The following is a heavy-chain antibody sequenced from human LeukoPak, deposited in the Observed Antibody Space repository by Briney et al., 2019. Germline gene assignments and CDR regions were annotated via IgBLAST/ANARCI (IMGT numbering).Heavy chain of an antibody. CDR2: ISSSGSTI. J-gene: IGHJ4*02. CDR3: AKDHGIQLWPALDY. Sequence: SGGSLRLSCAASGFTFSSYEMNWVRQAPGKGLEWVSYISSSGSTIYYADSVKGRFTISRDNSKNTLYLQMNSLRAEDTAVYYCAKDHGIQLWPALDYWGQGTLVTVSS. V-gene: IGHV3-48*03. CDR1: GFTFSSYE. D-gene: IGHD5-18*01.